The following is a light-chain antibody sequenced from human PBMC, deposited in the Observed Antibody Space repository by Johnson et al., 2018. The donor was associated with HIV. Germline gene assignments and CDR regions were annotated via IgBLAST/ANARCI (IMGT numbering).Light chain of an antibody. CDR3: GTWDSSLSAVYV. J-gene: IGLJ1*01. CDR2: RNN. Sequence: SVLTQSPSASGTPGQRVTISCSGSSSNIGSNTVNWYQQLPGTAPKLLIYRNNQRPSGVPDRFSGSKSGTSASLALSGLQTGDEADYYCGTWDSSLSAVYVFGTGTKGTVL. V-gene: IGLV1-44*01. CDR1: SSNIGSNT.